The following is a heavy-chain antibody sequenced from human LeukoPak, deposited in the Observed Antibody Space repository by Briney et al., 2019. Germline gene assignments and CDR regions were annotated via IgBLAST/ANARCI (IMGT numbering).Heavy chain of an antibody. CDR2: IQQDSSNK. Sequence: GGTLRLSCAASGFTFSTYWMTWVRQAPGKGLEWVASIQQDSSNKYYIDSVKGRFTISRDNAKNSLYLQMTSLRVEDTAVYYCARGGMAHQSFDFWGQGTLVTVSS. CDR1: GFTFSTYW. J-gene: IGHJ4*02. V-gene: IGHV3-7*01. D-gene: IGHD1-20*01. CDR3: ARGGMAHQSFDF.